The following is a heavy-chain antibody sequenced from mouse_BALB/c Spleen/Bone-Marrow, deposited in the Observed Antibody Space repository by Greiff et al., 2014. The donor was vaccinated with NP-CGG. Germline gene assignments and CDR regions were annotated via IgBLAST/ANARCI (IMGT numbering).Heavy chain of an antibody. CDR2: IYPGDGDT. D-gene: IGHD3-3*01. CDR1: GYTFTAYW. J-gene: IGHJ3*01. V-gene: IGHV1-87*01. Sequence: VQLQQSGAELARPGASVKLSCKASGYTFTAYWMQWVKQRPGQGLEWIGAIYPGDGDTRYTQKFKDKATLTAEKSSSTAYMQLSSLASEDSAVYYCARSGDVGFAYWGQGTLVTVSA. CDR3: ARSGDVGFAY.